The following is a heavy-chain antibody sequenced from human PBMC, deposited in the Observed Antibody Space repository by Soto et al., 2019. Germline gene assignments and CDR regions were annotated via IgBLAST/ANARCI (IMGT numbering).Heavy chain of an antibody. V-gene: IGHV3-11*01. CDR1: GFTFGDYY. CDR2: ISSSGSTI. CDR3: ARDTWTQRYFFDF. Sequence: GWSLRLSCAASGFTFGDYYMSWIRQAPGKGLEWVSYISSSGSTIYYADSVKGRFTISRDNAKNSLYLQMNSLRAEDTAVYYFARDTWTQRYFFDFCGQGTLVTVS. J-gene: IGHJ4*02. D-gene: IGHD3-16*01.